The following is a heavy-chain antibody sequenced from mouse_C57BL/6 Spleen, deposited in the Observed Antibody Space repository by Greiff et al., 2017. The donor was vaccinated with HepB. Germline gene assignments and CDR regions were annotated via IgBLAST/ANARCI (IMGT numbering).Heavy chain of an antibody. D-gene: IGHD2-4*01. V-gene: IGHV3-6*01. CDR3: ARDPRDYDGDVWFAY. J-gene: IGHJ3*01. CDR1: GYSITSGYY. CDR2: ISYDGSN. Sequence: EVKLMESGPGLVKPSQSLSLTCSVTGYSITSGYYWNWIRQFPGNKLEWMGYISYDGSNNYNPSLKNRISITRDTSKNQFFLKLNSVTTEDTATYYCARDPRDYDGDVWFAYWGQGTLVTVSA.